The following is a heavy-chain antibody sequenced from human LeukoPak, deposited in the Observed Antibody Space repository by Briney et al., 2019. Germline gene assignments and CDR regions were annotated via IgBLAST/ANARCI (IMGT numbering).Heavy chain of an antibody. CDR1: GFTFSSYS. CDR3: XXXXXXXXXXTGKYHRGYYSYYMDV. J-gene: IGHJ6*03. Sequence: GGSLRLSCAASGFTFSSYSMNWVRQAPGKGLEWVSSISSSSSYIYYADAVKGRFTISRDNAKNSLYLQMNSLRAEDTAVYYXXXXXXXXXXXTGKYHRGYYSYYMDVWGKGTTVTVSS. D-gene: IGHD3-9*01. V-gene: IGHV3-21*01. CDR2: ISSSSSYI.